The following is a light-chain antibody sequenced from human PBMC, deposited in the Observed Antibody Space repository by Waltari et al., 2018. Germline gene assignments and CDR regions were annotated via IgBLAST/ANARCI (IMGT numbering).Light chain of an antibody. Sequence: QSALTQPRSVSGSPGQSVTISCTGTSSDVGGYNYVSWYQQHPGKAPKFMIYDVNNRPSGFPDRFSGSKSGNTASLTISGLQAEDEADYYCCSYAGSYTFVFGGGTKLTVL. V-gene: IGLV2-11*01. CDR3: CSYAGSYTFV. J-gene: IGLJ2*01. CDR1: SSDVGGYNY. CDR2: DVN.